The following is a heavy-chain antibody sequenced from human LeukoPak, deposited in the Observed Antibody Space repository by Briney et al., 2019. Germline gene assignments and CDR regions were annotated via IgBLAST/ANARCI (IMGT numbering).Heavy chain of an antibody. J-gene: IGHJ4*02. Sequence: PGGSLRLSCTASGFAFDEHGMSWVRQVPGKGLEWVSGINWSGGSTGYADPLRGRFTIHRDNAKNSLYLRMDSLRAEDTALYYCARAPITSPFYFDYWGQGTLVTVSS. CDR3: ARAPITSPFYFDY. CDR1: GFAFDEHG. D-gene: IGHD2-2*01. CDR2: INWSGGST. V-gene: IGHV3-20*04.